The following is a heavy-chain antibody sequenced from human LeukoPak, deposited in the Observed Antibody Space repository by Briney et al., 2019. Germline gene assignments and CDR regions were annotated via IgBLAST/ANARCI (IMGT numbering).Heavy chain of an antibody. Sequence: GRSLRLSCAASGFTFSSYAMHWVRQAPGKGLEWVAVISYDGSNKYYADSVKGRFTISRDNSKNTLYLQMNSLRAEDTAVYYCARGMTPGIAAANPFDYSGQGTLVTVSS. D-gene: IGHD6-13*01. CDR2: ISYDGSNK. CDR1: GFTFSSYA. CDR3: ARGMTPGIAAANPFDY. V-gene: IGHV3-30-3*01. J-gene: IGHJ4*02.